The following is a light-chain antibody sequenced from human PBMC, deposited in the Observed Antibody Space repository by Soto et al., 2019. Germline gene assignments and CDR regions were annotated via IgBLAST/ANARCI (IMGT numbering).Light chain of an antibody. V-gene: IGKV3-20*01. J-gene: IGKJ1*01. CDR2: GAS. Sequence: EMVMTQSPATLSVSPGERATLSCRASQSVSSKLAWYQQKPGQAPRLLIHGASSRATGIPDRFSGSGSGTDFTLTISRLEPEDFAVYYCQQYGNSRTFGQGTKVDI. CDR1: QSVSSK. CDR3: QQYGNSRT.